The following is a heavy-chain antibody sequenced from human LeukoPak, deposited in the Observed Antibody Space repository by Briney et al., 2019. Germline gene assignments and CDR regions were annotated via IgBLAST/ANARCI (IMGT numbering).Heavy chain of an antibody. CDR3: ASNYPLPEAAAAL. CDR2: IYPGDSDT. V-gene: IGHV5-51*01. CDR1: GYSFTSYW. Sequence: GESLKISCKGSGYSFTSYWIGWVRQMPGKGLEWMGIIYPGDSDTRYSPSFQGQVTISADKSISTAYLQWSSLKASDTAMYYCASNYPLPEAAAALWGQGTLVTVSS. J-gene: IGHJ4*02. D-gene: IGHD6-13*01.